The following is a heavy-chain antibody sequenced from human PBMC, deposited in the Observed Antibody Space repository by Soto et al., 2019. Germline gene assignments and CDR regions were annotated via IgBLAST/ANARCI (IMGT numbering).Heavy chain of an antibody. CDR2: IKSKSDGGQT. D-gene: IGHD6-6*01. V-gene: IGHV3-15*07. CDR1: GFTFSDGW. Sequence: EVQLVESGGGLVKPGGSLRLSCAASGFTFSDGWMNWVRQAPGKGLEWAGRIKSKSDGGQTDYAAPVKVRFTISRDAAKTPLYLQMNSLKTEDTAVYYCTTSSAGYDYAMDVWGQGTTVTVSS. J-gene: IGHJ6*02. CDR3: TTSSAGYDYAMDV.